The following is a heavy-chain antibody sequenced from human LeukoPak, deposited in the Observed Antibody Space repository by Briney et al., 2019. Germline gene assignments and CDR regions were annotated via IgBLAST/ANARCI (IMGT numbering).Heavy chain of an antibody. Sequence: GGSLRLSCAASGFAFTNFAMSWVRQAPGKGLEWVSALSGSGNATYYADSVKGRFTISRDNSKNTLYLQMNSLRAEDTAVYYCAKRSTTTVDPFDYWGRGTLVTVSS. D-gene: IGHD4-23*01. CDR3: AKRSTTTVDPFDY. CDR1: GFAFTNFA. V-gene: IGHV3-23*01. CDR2: LSGSGNAT. J-gene: IGHJ4*02.